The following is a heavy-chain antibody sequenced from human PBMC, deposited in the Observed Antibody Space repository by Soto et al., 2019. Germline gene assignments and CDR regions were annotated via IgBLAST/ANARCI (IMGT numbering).Heavy chain of an antibody. J-gene: IGHJ4*02. Sequence: EVQLVESGGGLVQPGGSLRLSCAASGFTFSSYAMHWVRQAPGKGLEYVSAISSNGGSTYYANSVKGRFTISRDNSKNTLYLQMGSLRAEDMAVYYCARAGFTTSDFGYWGQGTLVTVSS. CDR2: ISSNGGST. CDR3: ARAGFTTSDFGY. D-gene: IGHD1-1*01. V-gene: IGHV3-64*01. CDR1: GFTFSSYA.